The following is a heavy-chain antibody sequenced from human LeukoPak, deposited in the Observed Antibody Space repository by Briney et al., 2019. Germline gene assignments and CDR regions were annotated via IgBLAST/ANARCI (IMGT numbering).Heavy chain of an antibody. J-gene: IGHJ3*02. CDR1: GFTFSSYG. V-gene: IGHV3-33*01. CDR2: IWYDGSNK. D-gene: IGHD3-10*01. CDR3: AREGFDRGDAFGI. Sequence: GGSLRLSCAASGFTFSSYGMHWVRQAPGKGLEWVAVIWYDGSNKYYADSVKGRFTISRDNSKNTLYLQMNSLRAEDTAVYYCAREGFDRGDAFGIWGQGTMVTVSS.